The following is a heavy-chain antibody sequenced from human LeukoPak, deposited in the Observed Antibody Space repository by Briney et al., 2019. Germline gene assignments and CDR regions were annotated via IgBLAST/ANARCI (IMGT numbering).Heavy chain of an antibody. V-gene: IGHV3-64*01. Sequence: GGSLRLSCAASGFTFSSYAMHWVRQAPGKGLEYVSAISSNGGSTYYANSVKGRFTISRDNSKNTLYLQMGSLRAEDMAVYYCARVMMARGVIITSPDYWGQGTLVTVSS. J-gene: IGHJ4*02. CDR3: ARVMMARGVIITSPDY. D-gene: IGHD3-10*01. CDR1: GFTFSSYA. CDR2: ISSNGGST.